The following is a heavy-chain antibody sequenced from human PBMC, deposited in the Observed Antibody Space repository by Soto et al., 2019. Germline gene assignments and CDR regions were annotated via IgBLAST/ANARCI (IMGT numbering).Heavy chain of an antibody. Sequence: GGSLRLSCAASGFTFSSYAMHWVRQAPGKGLEWVAVISYDGSNKYYADSVKGRFTISRDNSKNTLYLQMNRLRAEDTAVYYCARGSKEYYYYYGMDVWGPGTTVTVSS. CDR3: ARGSKEYYYYYGMDV. V-gene: IGHV3-30-3*01. J-gene: IGHJ6*02. CDR1: GFTFSSYA. CDR2: ISYDGSNK.